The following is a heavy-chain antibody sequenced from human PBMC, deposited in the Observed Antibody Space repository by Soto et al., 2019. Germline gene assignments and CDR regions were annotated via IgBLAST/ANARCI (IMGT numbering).Heavy chain of an antibody. CDR1: GGSISGHY. CDR3: ARVGSSGWSPDY. Sequence: SETLSLTCTVSGGSISGHYWIWIRQSPGKGLEWIGYIFYTGSTNYNPSLKSRVTLSADTSKNQFSLRLSSVTAADTAVYYCARVGSSGWSPDYWGQGTLVTVSS. D-gene: IGHD6-19*01. J-gene: IGHJ4*02. CDR2: IFYTGST. V-gene: IGHV4-59*11.